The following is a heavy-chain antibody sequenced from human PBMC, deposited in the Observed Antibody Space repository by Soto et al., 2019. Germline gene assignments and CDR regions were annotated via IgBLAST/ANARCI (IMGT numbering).Heavy chain of an antibody. CDR1: GGSISSGGYS. V-gene: IGHV4-61*08. CDR2: VYYTGNS. J-gene: IGHJ3*02. CDR3: ARLPWRFAVGLTPDAFAI. D-gene: IGHD1-26*01. Sequence: PSETLSLTCAVSGGSISSGGYSWSWIRQPPGKGLEWIGYVYYTGNSYYNPSLKSRVTISVDTSKNEFSLKLNSVTAADTAVYYCARLPWRFAVGLTPDAFAIWGQGTLVTVSS.